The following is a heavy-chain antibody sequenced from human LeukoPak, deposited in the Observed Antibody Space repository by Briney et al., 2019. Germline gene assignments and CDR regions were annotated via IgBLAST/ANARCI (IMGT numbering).Heavy chain of an antibody. V-gene: IGHV3-23*01. CDR2: ISPGGNTR. CDR3: AKAGYTSSWPLDY. CDR1: GFTLSTYA. D-gene: IGHD6-13*01. J-gene: IGHJ4*02. Sequence: TGGSLRLSRAASGFTLSTYAMSWVRQPPGKGLEWVSAISPGGNTRYYADSLKGRLTISRDNSKNTLYLQINGLRAEDTAVYYCAKAGYTSSWPLDYWGQGTLVTVSS.